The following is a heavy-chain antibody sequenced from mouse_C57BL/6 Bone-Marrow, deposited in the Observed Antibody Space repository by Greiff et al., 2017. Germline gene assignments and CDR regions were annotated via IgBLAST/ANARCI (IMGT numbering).Heavy chain of an antibody. CDR2: IYPGSGNT. D-gene: IGHD2-3*01. V-gene: IGHV1-76*01. CDR1: GYTFTDYY. Sequence: QVQLQQSGAELVRPGASVKLSCKASGYTFTDYYINWVKQRPGQGLEWIARIYPGSGNTYYNEKFKGKATLTAEKSSSTAYMQLSSLTSEDSAVYFCARGDGYLRAMDYWGQGTSVTVSS. CDR3: ARGDGYLRAMDY. J-gene: IGHJ4*01.